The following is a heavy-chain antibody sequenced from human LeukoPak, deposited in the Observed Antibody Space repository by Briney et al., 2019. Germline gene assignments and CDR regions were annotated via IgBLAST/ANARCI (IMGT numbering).Heavy chain of an antibody. CDR3: ASEQAQNYYDSSFYFDY. J-gene: IGHJ4*02. CDR2: INPSGGST. CDR1: GYTFTSYY. Sequence: SVKVSCKASGYTFTSYYMHWVRQAPGQGLEWMGIINPSGGSTSYAQKFQGRVTMTRDTSTSTVYMELSSLRSEDTAVYYCASEQAQNYYDSSFYFDYWGQGTLVTVSS. V-gene: IGHV1-46*01. D-gene: IGHD3-22*01.